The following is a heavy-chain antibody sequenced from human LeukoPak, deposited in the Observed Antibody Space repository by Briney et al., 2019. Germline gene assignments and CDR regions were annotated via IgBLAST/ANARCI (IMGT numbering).Heavy chain of an antibody. V-gene: IGHV3-21*01. CDR1: GFTFSTYS. D-gene: IGHD2-21*02. CDR2: VSSSSSYI. Sequence: PGGSLRLSCAASGFTFSTYSMNWVRQAPGKGLEWVSSVSSSSSYIFYADSVKGRFTISRDSAENSLYLQMNSLRVEDTAVYFCARAGNCGGDCYSGDAFDIWGQGTMVTVSS. J-gene: IGHJ3*02. CDR3: ARAGNCGGDCYSGDAFDI.